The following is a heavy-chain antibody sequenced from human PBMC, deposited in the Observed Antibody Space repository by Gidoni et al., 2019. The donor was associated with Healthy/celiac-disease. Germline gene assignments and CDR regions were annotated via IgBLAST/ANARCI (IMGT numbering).Heavy chain of an antibody. V-gene: IGHV3-74*01. D-gene: IGHD1-26*01. Sequence: DVQPAESGGGLVQPGGSLRLSCAASGFPFRSDWMHWVRQAPGKGLVWVSRINSDGSSTSYADSVKGRFTISRDNAKNTLYLQMNSLRAEDTAVYYCARARREQPNIFDYWGQRTLVTVSS. CDR2: INSDGSST. CDR3: ARARREQPNIFDY. J-gene: IGHJ4*02. CDR1: GFPFRSDW.